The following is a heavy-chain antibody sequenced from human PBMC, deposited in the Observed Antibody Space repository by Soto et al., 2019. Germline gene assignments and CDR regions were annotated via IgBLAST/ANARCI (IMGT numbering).Heavy chain of an antibody. CDR3: ARGTTNYFFDL. J-gene: IGHJ4*02. CDR1: GGSISRGDFS. V-gene: IGHV4-30-2*01. Sequence: SETLSLTCVVSGGSISRGDFSWTWIRQPPGKGLEWVGYIYRSGSTYYNPSLKSPVSISLDKSKNQFSLNLTSVTAADTAVYYCARGTTNYFFDLWGQGHLVTVSS. D-gene: IGHD3-10*01. CDR2: IYRSGST.